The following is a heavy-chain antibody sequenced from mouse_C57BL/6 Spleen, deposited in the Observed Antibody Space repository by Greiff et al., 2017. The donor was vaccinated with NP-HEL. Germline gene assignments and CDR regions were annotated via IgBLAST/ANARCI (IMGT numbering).Heavy chain of an antibody. CDR3: AMDTTVVARGYFDY. V-gene: IGHV1-64*01. CDR1: GYTFTSYW. CDR2: IHPNSGST. Sequence: VQLQQPGAELVKPGASVKLSCTASGYTFTSYWMHWVKQRPGQGLEWIGMIHPNSGSTNYNEKFKSKATLTVDKSSSTAYMQLSSLTSEDAAVYYCAMDTTVVARGYFDYWSQGTTLTVSS. D-gene: IGHD1-1*01. J-gene: IGHJ2*01.